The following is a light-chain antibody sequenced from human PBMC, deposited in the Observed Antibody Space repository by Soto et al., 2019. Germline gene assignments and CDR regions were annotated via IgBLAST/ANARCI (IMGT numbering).Light chain of an antibody. J-gene: IGLJ3*02. CDR2: EVN. CDR1: SSDVGSYDR. CDR3: CSSVGSPNWV. V-gene: IGLV2-23*02. Sequence: QSALTQPASVSGSPGQSIAISCTGTSSDVGSYDRVSWYHQHPGKAPTLMIYEVNKRPSGVSNRFSGSKSGNTASLTISGLQAEDEADYYCCSSVGSPNWVFGGGTKLTVL.